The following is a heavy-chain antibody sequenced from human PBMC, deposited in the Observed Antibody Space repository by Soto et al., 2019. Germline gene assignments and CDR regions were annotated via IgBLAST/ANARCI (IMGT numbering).Heavy chain of an antibody. CDR3: ARERPDGARLDP. CDR1: GGSISSGYYY. Sequence: SETLSLTCTVSGGSISSGYYYWSWIRQPPGKGLEWIGYIYHSGSTYYNPSLKSRVTISVDTSKNQFSLKLSSVTAADTAVYYCARERPDGARLDPWGQGTLVTVSS. J-gene: IGHJ5*02. D-gene: IGHD6-6*01. CDR2: IYHSGST. V-gene: IGHV4-30-4*01.